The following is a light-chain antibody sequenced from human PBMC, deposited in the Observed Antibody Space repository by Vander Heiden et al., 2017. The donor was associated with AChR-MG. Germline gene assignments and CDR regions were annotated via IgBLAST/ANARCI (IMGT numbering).Light chain of an antibody. CDR2: KAS. Sequence: DIQMTQSPSTLSASVGDRVTITCRASQSISSWLAWYQQKPGKAPKILINKASSLESGVPSRFSGSGCRTEFTLTISSLQPDDFATYYCQQYNSYSFTFGPGTKVDIK. V-gene: IGKV1-5*03. J-gene: IGKJ3*01. CDR1: QSISSW. CDR3: QQYNSYSFT.